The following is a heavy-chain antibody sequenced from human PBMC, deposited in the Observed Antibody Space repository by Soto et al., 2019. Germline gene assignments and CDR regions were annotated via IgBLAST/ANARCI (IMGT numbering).Heavy chain of an antibody. CDR1: GGSISSGGYS. CDR2: IYHSGST. CDR3: ARGEGSAPGILPAAINWFDP. D-gene: IGHD2-2*02. J-gene: IGHJ5*02. Sequence: SETLSLTCAGSGGSISSGGYSSSWFRQPPGKGLEWIGYIYHSGSTYYNPSLKSRVTISVDTSKKQFSLKVSSVTAADTAVYYCARGEGSAPGILPAAINWFDPWGQGTLVTVSS. V-gene: IGHV4-30-2*01.